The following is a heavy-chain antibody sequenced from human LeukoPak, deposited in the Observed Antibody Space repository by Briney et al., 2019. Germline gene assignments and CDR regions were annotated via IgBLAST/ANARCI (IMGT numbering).Heavy chain of an antibody. CDR3: ASLAKPTDH. CDR1: GFTFTTYW. J-gene: IGHJ4*02. D-gene: IGHD1-14*01. CDR2: INSDGSVT. V-gene: IGHV3-74*01. Sequence: PGGSLRLSCAASGFTFTTYWMHWVRQGPGKGLEWVSRINSDGSVTDYADSVKGRFTISRDNAKHTVYLQMNSLRVEDTAVYYCASLAKPTDHWGQGTLVTVSS.